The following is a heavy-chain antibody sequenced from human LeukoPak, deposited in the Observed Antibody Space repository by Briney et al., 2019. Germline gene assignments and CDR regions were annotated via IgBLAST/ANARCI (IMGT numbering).Heavy chain of an antibody. D-gene: IGHD3-3*01. CDR3: GRVRGDYDFWSGSNWFDP. V-gene: IGHV1-8*01. J-gene: IGHJ5*02. CDR1: VYTFTSYD. CDR2: MNPNSGNT. Sequence: GASVKVSFKASVYTFTSYDINWVRQATGQGLEWMGWMNPNSGNTGYAQKFQGRVTMTRTTSISTAYMDLSSPSSEDTAVYYCGRVRGDYDFWSGSNWFDPWGQGTLVTVSS.